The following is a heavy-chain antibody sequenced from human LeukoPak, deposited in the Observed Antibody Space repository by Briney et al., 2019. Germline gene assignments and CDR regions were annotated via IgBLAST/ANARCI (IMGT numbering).Heavy chain of an antibody. CDR1: GGSFSGYY. CDR3: ARGGLYYYYGMDV. V-gene: IGHV4-34*01. Sequence: PSETLSLTCAVYGGSFSGYYWSWIRQPPGKGLEWIGEINHSGSTNYNPSLKSRVTISVDTSKNQFSLKLSSVTAADTAVYYCARGGLYYYYGMDVWGQETTVTVSS. J-gene: IGHJ6*02. CDR2: INHSGST.